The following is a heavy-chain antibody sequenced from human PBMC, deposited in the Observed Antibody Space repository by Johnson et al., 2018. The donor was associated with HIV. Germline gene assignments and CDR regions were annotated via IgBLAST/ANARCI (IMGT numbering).Heavy chain of an antibody. CDR3: AGGRGCVTLIAFDV. J-gene: IGHJ3*01. CDR2: ISSSGSTI. D-gene: IGHD2-8*02. V-gene: IGHV3-11*04. Sequence: QVQLVESGGGLVKPGGSLRLSCAASGFTFSDYYMSWIRQAPGKGMEWVSYISSSGSTIYYADSVKGRFTISRDNAKNSLYLQMNRLRADEKAVYYCAGGRGCVTLIAFDVCGQGTLVTVSS. CDR1: GFTFSDYY.